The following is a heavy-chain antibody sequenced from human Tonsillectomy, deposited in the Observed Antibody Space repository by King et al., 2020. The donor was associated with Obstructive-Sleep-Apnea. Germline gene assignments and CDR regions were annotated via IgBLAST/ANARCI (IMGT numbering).Heavy chain of an antibody. D-gene: IGHD2-2*01. CDR3: ARVSIVVVPGAYYYGMDV. Sequence: QLQESGPGLVKPSETLSLTCTVSGGSISSSSYYWGWIRQPPGKGLEWIGSIYYSGSTYYNPSLKSRVTISVDTSKNQFSLKLSSVTAADTAVYYCARVSIVVVPGAYYYGMDVWGQGTTVTVSS. CDR1: GGSISSSSYY. J-gene: IGHJ6*02. CDR2: IYYSGST. V-gene: IGHV4-39*07.